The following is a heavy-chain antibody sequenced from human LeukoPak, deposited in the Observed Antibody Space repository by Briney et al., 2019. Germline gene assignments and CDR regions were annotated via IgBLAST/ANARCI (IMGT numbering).Heavy chain of an antibody. CDR3: ARDRGSEYCSSTSCYHYYYYMDV. CDR1: GYTFTDYY. CDR2: ININSGGT. J-gene: IGHJ6*03. D-gene: IGHD2-2*01. V-gene: IGHV1-2*02. Sequence: ASVKVSCKASGYTFTDYYMHWVRQAPGQGLEWMGWININSGGTNYPQKFQGRVTMTRDTSISTAYMELSRLRSDDTAVYYCARDRGSEYCSSTSCYHYYYYMDVWAKGTTVTVSS.